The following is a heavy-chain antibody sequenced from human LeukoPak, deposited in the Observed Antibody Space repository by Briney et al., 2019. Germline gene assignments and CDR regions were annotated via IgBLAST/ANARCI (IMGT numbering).Heavy chain of an antibody. Sequence: SQTLSLTCAISGDSVSSNSAAWNWIRQSPSRGLEWLRRTYYRSKRFKWYNDYAVSVKSRITINPDTSKNQFSLQLNSVTPEDTAVYYCARSGAYFDYWGQGTLVTVSS. CDR3: ARSGAYFDY. V-gene: IGHV6-1*01. CDR2: TYYRSKRFKWYN. J-gene: IGHJ4*02. CDR1: GDSVSSNSAA. D-gene: IGHD7-27*01.